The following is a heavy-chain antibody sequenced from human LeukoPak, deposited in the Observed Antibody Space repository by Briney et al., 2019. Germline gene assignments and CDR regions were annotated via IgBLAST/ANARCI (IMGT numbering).Heavy chain of an antibody. CDR3: AGLPGGYFDY. V-gene: IGHV4-38-2*01. Sequence: KPSETLSLTCAVSHYSISSGYYWGWIRQPPGKGLEWIGSIYHSGSTYYNPSLKSRVTISIDTSKNQFSLKLSPVTAADTAVYYCAGLPGGYFDYWGQGTLVTVSS. D-gene: IGHD2-8*02. J-gene: IGHJ4*02. CDR2: IYHSGST. CDR1: HYSISSGYY.